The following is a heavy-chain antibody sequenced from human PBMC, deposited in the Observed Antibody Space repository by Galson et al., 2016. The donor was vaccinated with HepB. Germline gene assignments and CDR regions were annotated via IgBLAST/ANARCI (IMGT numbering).Heavy chain of an antibody. D-gene: IGHD5-24*01. Sequence: SETLSLTCAVYSGSFSGYYWSWIRQPPGKGLEWIGEINDSGGTNYNPSLQSRVTISVDTSKNQLSLKLSSVTAADTAVYYCAVMGGDGYTAVNWFDPWGQGTLVTGSS. V-gene: IGHV4-34*01. CDR2: INDSGGT. J-gene: IGHJ5*02. CDR1: SGSFSGYY. CDR3: AVMGGDGYTAVNWFDP.